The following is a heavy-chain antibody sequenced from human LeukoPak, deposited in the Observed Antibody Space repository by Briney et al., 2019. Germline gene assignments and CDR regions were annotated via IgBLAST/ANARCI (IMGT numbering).Heavy chain of an antibody. Sequence: SETLSLTCTVSGDSISTYYWSWIRQPPGKGLEWIGYLYYTGSTNYNPSLKSRVTRSVDRSKKQFSLKVSSVTAADTAVYYCAGGPTSSFDYWGQGTLVTVSS. CDR2: LYYTGST. D-gene: IGHD2-2*01. J-gene: IGHJ4*02. CDR3: AGGPTSSFDY. CDR1: GDSISTYY. V-gene: IGHV4-59*08.